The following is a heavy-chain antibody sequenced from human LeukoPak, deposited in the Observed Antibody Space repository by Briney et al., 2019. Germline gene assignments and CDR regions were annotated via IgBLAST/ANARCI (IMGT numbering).Heavy chain of an antibody. Sequence: PSETLSLTCTVSGGSISSYYWSWIRQAPGKELEWIGYIYYSGSTNYNPSLKSRVTISVDTSKNQFSLKLSSVTAADTAVYYCARDTPYDSSGYYHDAFDIWGQGTMVTVSS. D-gene: IGHD3-22*01. J-gene: IGHJ3*02. CDR1: GGSISSYY. V-gene: IGHV4-59*01. CDR2: IYYSGST. CDR3: ARDTPYDSSGYYHDAFDI.